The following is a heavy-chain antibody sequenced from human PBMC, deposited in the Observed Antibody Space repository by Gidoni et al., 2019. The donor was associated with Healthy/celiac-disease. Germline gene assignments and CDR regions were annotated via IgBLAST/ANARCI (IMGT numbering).Heavy chain of an antibody. J-gene: IGHJ2*01. CDR2: ISYRGRT. CDR1: GGSIRSSSYS. Sequence: QRQLQESGPGLVKPSETLSPTCTVPGGSIRSSSYSWGWIRQPPGKGREWIGSISYRGRTYYTPSLKSRVTISVDTSKNQFSLKLSSVTAADTAVYYCARHGRLEYFDLWGRGTLVTVSS. CDR3: ARHGRLEYFDL. V-gene: IGHV4-39*01. D-gene: IGHD1-1*01.